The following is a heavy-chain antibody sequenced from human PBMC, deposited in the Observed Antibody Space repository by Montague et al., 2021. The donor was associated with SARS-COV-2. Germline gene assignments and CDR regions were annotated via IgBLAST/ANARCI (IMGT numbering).Heavy chain of an antibody. V-gene: IGHV2-70*01. J-gene: IGHJ4*02. CDR1: GFSLNTSGMC. CDR2: IDWDEDQ. Sequence: PALVKPTQTLTLTCTFSGFSLNTSGMCVGWIRQPPGKALEWLALIDWDEDQYYSTSLKTRLAISKDTSKNQVVLTMTNMDPIDTATYYCARGYGDYRDSDFDYWGQGTLVTVSS. CDR3: ARGYGDYRDSDFDY. D-gene: IGHD4-17*01.